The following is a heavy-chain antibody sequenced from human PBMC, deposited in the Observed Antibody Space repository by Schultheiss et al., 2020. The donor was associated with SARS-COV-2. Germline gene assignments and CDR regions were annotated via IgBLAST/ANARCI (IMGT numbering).Heavy chain of an antibody. CDR1: GFTFSSYA. D-gene: IGHD4-11*01. Sequence: GGSLRLSCAASGFTFSSYAMHWVRQAPGKGLEWVAVISYDGSNKYYADSVKGRFTISRDNSKNTLYLQMNSLRAEDTAVYYCAKDPHSNYVTIYYYYGMDVWGQGTTVTVSS. V-gene: IGHV3-30-3*01. CDR2: ISYDGSNK. J-gene: IGHJ6*02. CDR3: AKDPHSNYVTIYYYYGMDV.